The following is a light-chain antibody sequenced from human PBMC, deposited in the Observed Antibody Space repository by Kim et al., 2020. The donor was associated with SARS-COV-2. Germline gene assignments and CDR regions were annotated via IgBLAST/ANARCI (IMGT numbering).Light chain of an antibody. CDR1: KLGDKY. V-gene: IGLV3-1*01. CDR2: QDT. CDR3: QTWDNRNYV. J-gene: IGLJ1*01. Sequence: VAPGQTASISCFGDKLGDKYVCWYQQKPGQSPVLVISQDTKRPSGIPERFSGSNSGNAATLTISGTQPMDEADYYCQTWDNRNYVFGTGTKVTVL.